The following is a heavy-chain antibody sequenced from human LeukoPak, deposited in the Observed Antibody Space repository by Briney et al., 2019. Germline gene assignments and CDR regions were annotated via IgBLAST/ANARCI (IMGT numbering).Heavy chain of an antibody. V-gene: IGHV1-8*01. CDR3: ARGGHDSGSYYFDY. Sequence: ASVKVSCKASGYTFTSYDINWVRQATGQGLAWMGWMNPNSGNTGYAQKFQGRVTMTRNTSISTAYMELSSLRSEDTAVYYCARGGHDSGSYYFDYWGQGTLVTVSS. CDR1: GYTFTSYD. D-gene: IGHD1-26*01. CDR2: MNPNSGNT. J-gene: IGHJ4*02.